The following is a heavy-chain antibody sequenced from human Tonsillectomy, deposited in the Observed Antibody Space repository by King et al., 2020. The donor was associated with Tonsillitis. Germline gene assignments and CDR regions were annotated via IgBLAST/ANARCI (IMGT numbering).Heavy chain of an antibody. D-gene: IGHD5-12*01. J-gene: IGHJ4*02. CDR3: ALGYSDYDSPFDY. CDR1: GGSISSGDYY. Sequence: VQLQESGPGLVKPSQTLSLTCTVSGGSISSGDYYWSWIRQPPGKGLEWIGYIFNIGSTYYNPSLKSRVTMSIDTSKNQFSLKLSSVTAADTAMYYCALGYSDYDSPFDYRGQGTLVTVSS. CDR2: IFNIGST. V-gene: IGHV4-30-4*01.